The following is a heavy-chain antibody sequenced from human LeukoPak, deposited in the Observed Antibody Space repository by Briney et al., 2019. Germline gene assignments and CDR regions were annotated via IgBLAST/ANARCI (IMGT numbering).Heavy chain of an antibody. CDR2: INHSGST. CDR3: ARAYSSSSYLGY. J-gene: IGHJ4*02. Sequence: SETLSLTCAVYGGSFSGYYWSWIRQPPGKGLEWIGEINHSGSTNYNPSLKSRVTISVDTSKNQFSLKLSSVTAADTAVYYCARAYSSSSYLGYWGQGTLVTVSS. V-gene: IGHV4-34*01. D-gene: IGHD6-6*01. CDR1: GGSFSGYY.